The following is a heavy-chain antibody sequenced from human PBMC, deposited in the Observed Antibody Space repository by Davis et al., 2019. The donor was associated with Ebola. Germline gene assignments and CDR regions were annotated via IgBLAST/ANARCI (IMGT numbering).Heavy chain of an antibody. J-gene: IGHJ6*02. CDR3: ARDRAAAGTALYYYGMDV. CDR1: GFTFSDYY. CDR2: ISSSSSYT. Sequence: PGGSLRLSCAASGFTFSDYYMSWIRQAPGKGLEWVSYISSSSSYTNYADSVKGRFTISRDNAKNSLYLQMNSLRAEDTAVYYCARDRAAAGTALYYYGMDVWGQGTTVTVSS. D-gene: IGHD6-13*01. V-gene: IGHV3-11*06.